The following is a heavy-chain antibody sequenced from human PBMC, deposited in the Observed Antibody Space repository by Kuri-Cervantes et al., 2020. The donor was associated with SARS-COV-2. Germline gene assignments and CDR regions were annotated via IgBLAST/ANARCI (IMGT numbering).Heavy chain of an antibody. CDR1: GYTFTGYY. CDR2: INPNSGGT. CDR3: ARAKYCSSTCCPARRGMDV. J-gene: IGHJ6*02. V-gene: IGHV1-2*04. Sequence: ASVKVSCKASGYTFTGYYMHWVRQAPGQGLEWMGWINPNSGGTNYAQKFQGWVTMTRDTSISTAYMELSRLRSDDTAVYYCARAKYCSSTCCPARRGMDVWGQGTTVTVSS. D-gene: IGHD2-2*01.